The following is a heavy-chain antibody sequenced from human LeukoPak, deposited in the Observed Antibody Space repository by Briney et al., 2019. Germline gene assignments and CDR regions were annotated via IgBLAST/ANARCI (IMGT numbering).Heavy chain of an antibody. CDR1: GYTLTSYG. CDR3: ARSPLVGAEDWFDP. V-gene: IGHV1-18*01. J-gene: IGHJ5*02. CDR2: ISAYNGNT. D-gene: IGHD1-26*01. Sequence: ASVKVSSKASGYTLTSYGISWVRQAPGQGREWMGWISAYNGNTNYAQKLQGRVTMPTDTPTSTAYMALRSLRSDDTAVYYCARSPLVGAEDWFDPWGQGTLVTVSS.